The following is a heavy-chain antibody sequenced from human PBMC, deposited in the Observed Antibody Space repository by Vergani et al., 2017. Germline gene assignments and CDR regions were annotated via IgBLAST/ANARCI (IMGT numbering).Heavy chain of an antibody. CDR2: IYHSGST. CDR3: ATVGTQWVVNGFFDH. J-gene: IGHJ4*02. D-gene: IGHD6-19*01. Sequence: QVQLQESGPGLVKPAETLSLSCTVSAVSLQSHYWAWLRPSPGKGLEYIGFIYHSGSTIYHPSLKSRVTMSVDMSKNQFSLKLKSVTSADTAVYYCATVGTQWVVNGFFDHWGQGVLVTVSS. CDR1: AVSLQSHY. V-gene: IGHV4-59*11.